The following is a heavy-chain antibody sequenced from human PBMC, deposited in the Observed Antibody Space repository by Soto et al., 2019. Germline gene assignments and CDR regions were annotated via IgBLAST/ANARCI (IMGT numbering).Heavy chain of an antibody. CDR1: GYTFTSHD. J-gene: IGHJ3*02. CDR3: AMYYYDRSGYPGAFDI. CDR2: MNPNSGNT. Sequence: ASVKVSCKASGYTFTSHDINWLRQATGQGLEWMGWMNPNSGNTGYAQTFQGRVTMTRDTSITTAYMELSSLRSEDTAVYYCAMYYYDRSGYPGAFDIWGLGTMVTVSS. V-gene: IGHV1-8*01. D-gene: IGHD3-22*01.